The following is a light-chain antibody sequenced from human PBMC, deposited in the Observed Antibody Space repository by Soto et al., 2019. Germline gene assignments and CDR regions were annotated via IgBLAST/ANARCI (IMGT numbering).Light chain of an antibody. CDR1: QSVTKY. V-gene: IGKV3-11*01. J-gene: IGKJ4*01. CDR3: HQRSNWPLT. CDR2: DVS. Sequence: EVVLTQSPATLSLSPGERATLSCRASQSVTKYLAWYQQKPGQALRLLLYDVSKRATGIPARFSGSGSETDCTLTISSLEPGDFAVYYCHQRSNWPLTFGGGTKLEIK.